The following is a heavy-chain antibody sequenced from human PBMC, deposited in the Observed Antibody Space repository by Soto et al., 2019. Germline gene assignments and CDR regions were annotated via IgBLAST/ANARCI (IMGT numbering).Heavy chain of an antibody. D-gene: IGHD4-17*01. Sequence: QVQLVQSGAEVKKPGSSVKVSCKASGGTFSSYTISWVRQAPGQGLEWMGRIIPILGIANYAQKFQGRVTITADKSTSTAYMELSSLSSEDTAVYYCASTYGDYGWEGWGQGTLVTVSS. CDR1: GGTFSSYT. CDR2: IIPILGIA. V-gene: IGHV1-69*02. CDR3: ASTYGDYGWEG. J-gene: IGHJ4*02.